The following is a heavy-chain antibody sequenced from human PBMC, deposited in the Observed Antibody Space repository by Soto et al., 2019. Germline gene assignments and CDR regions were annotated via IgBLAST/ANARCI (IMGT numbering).Heavy chain of an antibody. Sequence: GASVKGSCKASGGTLSATAISWVRQAPGQGLEWMGGIVPIFGIPNYAQKFQGRLAITADKSTNTAYMELISLRSEDTAVYYCARDSHSAGGWFDPWGLGTLVTAPQ. CDR3: ARDSHSAGGWFDP. D-gene: IGHD2-15*01. CDR2: IVPIFGIP. J-gene: IGHJ5*02. V-gene: IGHV1-69*10. CDR1: GGTLSATA.